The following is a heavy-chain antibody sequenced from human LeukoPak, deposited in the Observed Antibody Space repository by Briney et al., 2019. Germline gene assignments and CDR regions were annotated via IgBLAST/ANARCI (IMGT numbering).Heavy chain of an antibody. CDR3: ARDIVSAMAVYEAFDV. J-gene: IGHJ3*01. CDR2: ISGYNGNT. CDR1: GYTFITYG. V-gene: IGHV1-18*01. Sequence: ASVKVSCKASGYTFITYGISWVRQAPGQGLEWMGWISGYNGNTNYAQKFQGRVTMTTDTSTTTANMELRSLTSDDTAVYYCARDIVSAMAVYEAFDVWGQGTMVTVSS. D-gene: IGHD5/OR15-5a*01.